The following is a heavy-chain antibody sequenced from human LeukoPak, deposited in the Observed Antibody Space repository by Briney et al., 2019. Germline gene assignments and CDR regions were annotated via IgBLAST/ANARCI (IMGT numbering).Heavy chain of an antibody. V-gene: IGHV1-18*01. CDR2: VTAFNENT. CDR1: GFALTTYN. CDR3: ALPLYNDYGFDY. J-gene: IGHJ4*02. D-gene: IGHD4-17*01. Sequence: GASVKVSCKASGFALTTYNIVWLRQAPGQGLEWVGWVTAFNENTHYSRKVQGRVTMTRDTSTSTAYMELSSLRSEDTAVYYCALPLYNDYGFDYWGQGTLVTVSS.